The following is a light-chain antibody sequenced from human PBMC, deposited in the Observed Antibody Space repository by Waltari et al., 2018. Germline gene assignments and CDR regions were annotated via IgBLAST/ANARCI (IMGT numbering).Light chain of an antibody. CDR2: INSDGSH. J-gene: IGLJ3*02. V-gene: IGLV4-69*01. CDR1: RGHSSTI. CDR3: QTGGHGTWV. Sequence: QLVLTQSPSASASLGASVKLTCTLDRGHSSTIVPCLHQQPEKGPRYLMKINSDGSHSKGDEIPDRFSGSSSGAERCLTISSVQSEDEADYYCQTGGHGTWVFGGGTKLTVL.